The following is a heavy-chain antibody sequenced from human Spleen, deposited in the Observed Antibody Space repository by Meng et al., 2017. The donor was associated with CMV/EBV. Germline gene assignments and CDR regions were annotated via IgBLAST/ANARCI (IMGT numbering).Heavy chain of an antibody. Sequence: GGSISTYYWSWLRQSPGKGLEWSGYMYYSGSTKYNPSLESRVALSVDTSKNRFSLKMTSVTAADTAVYYCARGFLEGVYGRRCFDPWGQGHLVTVSS. CDR2: MYYSGST. J-gene: IGHJ5*02. D-gene: IGHD3-10*02. CDR3: ARGFLEGVYGRRCFDP. CDR1: GGSISTYY. V-gene: IGHV4-59*01.